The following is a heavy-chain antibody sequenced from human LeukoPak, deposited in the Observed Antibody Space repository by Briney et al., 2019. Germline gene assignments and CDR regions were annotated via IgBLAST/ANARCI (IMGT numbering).Heavy chain of an antibody. CDR2: LSYDGTNK. CDR3: AKDPTAHYDFWSGYSRYYFDY. CDR1: GFTFNSYG. Sequence: GGSLRLSCAASGFTFNSYGMRWVRQTPGKGLEWVALLSYDGTNKYYADSVKGRFTISRDNSKNMLYLQMNSLRAEDTAVYYCAKDPTAHYDFWSGYSRYYFDYWGQGTLVTVSS. J-gene: IGHJ4*02. D-gene: IGHD3-3*01. V-gene: IGHV3-30*18.